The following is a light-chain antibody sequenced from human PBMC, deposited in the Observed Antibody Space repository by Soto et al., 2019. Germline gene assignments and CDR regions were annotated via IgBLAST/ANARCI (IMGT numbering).Light chain of an antibody. CDR3: QQYGSSPGST. CDR1: QSVSSSY. V-gene: IGKV3-20*01. Sequence: EIVLTQSPGTPSLSPGERATLSCRASQSVSSSYLAWYQQKPGQAPRLLIYGASSRATGIPDRFSGSGSGTDFTLTISRLEPEDFAVYYCQQYGSSPGSTFGGGTKVEIK. CDR2: GAS. J-gene: IGKJ4*01.